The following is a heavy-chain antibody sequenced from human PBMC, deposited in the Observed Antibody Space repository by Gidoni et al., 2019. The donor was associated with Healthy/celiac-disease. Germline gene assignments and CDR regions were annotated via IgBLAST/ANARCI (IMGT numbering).Heavy chain of an antibody. J-gene: IGHJ3*02. D-gene: IGHD2-21*02. V-gene: IGHV3-7*01. CDR3: ARDDDCGGDCKHNAFDI. Sequence: EVQLVESGGGLVQPGGSLRLSCAASGFTFSSYWMSWVRQAPGKGLEWVANIKQDGSEKYYVDSVKGRFTISRDNAKNSLYLQMNSLRAEDTAVYYCARDDDCGGDCKHNAFDIWGQGTMVTVSS. CDR1: GFTFSSYW. CDR2: IKQDGSEK.